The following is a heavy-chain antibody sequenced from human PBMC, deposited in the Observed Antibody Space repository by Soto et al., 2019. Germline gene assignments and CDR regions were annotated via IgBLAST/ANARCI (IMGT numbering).Heavy chain of an antibody. CDR1: GFTFTSSA. J-gene: IGHJ6*02. CDR2: IVVGSGNT. CDR3: AAVGELHNYYYYGMDV. Sequence: ASVKVSCKASGFTFTSSAVQWVRQARGQRLEWIGWIVVGSGNTNYAQKFQERVTITRDMSTSTAYMELSSLRSEDTAVYYCAAVGELHNYYYYGMDVWGQGTTVTVSS. V-gene: IGHV1-58*01. D-gene: IGHD1-26*01.